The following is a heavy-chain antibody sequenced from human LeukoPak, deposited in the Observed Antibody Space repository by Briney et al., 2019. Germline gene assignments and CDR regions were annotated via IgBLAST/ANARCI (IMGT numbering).Heavy chain of an antibody. D-gene: IGHD2/OR15-2a*01. CDR1: GYIFTSYY. J-gene: IGHJ4*02. V-gene: IGHV1-46*01. CDR3: ARHKEVGDYYYFDY. Sequence: GASVKVSCKASGYIFTSYYMHWVRQAPGQGLEWMGIINPSGGSTSYTQKFQGRVTMTRDTSTTTVYMELSSLRSQDTAVSYRARHKEVGDYYYFDYWGQGTLVTVSS. CDR2: INPSGGST.